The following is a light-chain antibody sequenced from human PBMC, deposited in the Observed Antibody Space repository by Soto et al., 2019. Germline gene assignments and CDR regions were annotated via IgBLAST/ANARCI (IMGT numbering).Light chain of an antibody. CDR3: SSYTNIKTRACV. CDR1: SGDIGSYNR. Sequence: QSALTQPASVSGSPGQSITISCTGTSGDIGSYNRVSWYQQHPGKAPKLIIYEVTDRPSGFSNRFSGSKSGNTASLTISGLQAEDEAEYYCSSYTNIKTRACVFGTGTKLTVL. CDR2: EVT. J-gene: IGLJ1*01. V-gene: IGLV2-14*01.